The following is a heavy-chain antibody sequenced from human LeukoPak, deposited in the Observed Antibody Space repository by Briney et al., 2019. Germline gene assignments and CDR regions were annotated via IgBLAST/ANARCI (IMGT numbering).Heavy chain of an antibody. D-gene: IGHD4-11*01. J-gene: IGHJ4*02. CDR3: ARWEYDYSNSRFDY. V-gene: IGHV4-39*07. CDR1: GGSITSSNYY. Sequence: PSETLSLTCTVSGGSITSSNYYWGWIRQPPGKGLEWIGSIYYSGSTYYNPSLKSRVTISVDTSKNQYSLKLSSVTAADTAVYYCARWEYDYSNSRFDYWGQGTLVTVSS. CDR2: IYYSGST.